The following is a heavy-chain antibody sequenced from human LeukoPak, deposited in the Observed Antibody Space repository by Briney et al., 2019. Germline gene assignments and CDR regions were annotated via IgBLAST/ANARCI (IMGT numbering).Heavy chain of an antibody. Sequence: SETLSLTCTISGGSVSDYCWSWIRQSPGKGLEWIGYIYHTGSTSYSPSLKSRVTISADTSQNQFSLKLSSVTAADTAVYYCASRKLGNDYWGQGTLVTVSS. J-gene: IGHJ4*02. CDR3: ASRKLGNDY. CDR2: IYHTGST. V-gene: IGHV4-59*02. D-gene: IGHD7-27*01. CDR1: GGSVSDYC.